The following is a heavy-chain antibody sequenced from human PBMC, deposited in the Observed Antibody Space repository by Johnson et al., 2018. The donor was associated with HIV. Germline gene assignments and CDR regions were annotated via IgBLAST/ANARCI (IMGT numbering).Heavy chain of an antibody. CDR3: AKDSFFYDSAFDI. CDR2: ISWNSGSI. J-gene: IGHJ3*02. V-gene: IGHV3-9*01. CDR1: GFTFDDYA. D-gene: IGHD3-22*01. Sequence: VQLVESGGGVVRPGGSLRLSCAASGFTFDDYAMHWVRQVPGKGLEWVSGISWNSGSIGYADSVKGRFTISRDNSKNTLYLQMNSLRAEDTAVYYCAKDSFFYDSAFDIWGQGTMVTVSS.